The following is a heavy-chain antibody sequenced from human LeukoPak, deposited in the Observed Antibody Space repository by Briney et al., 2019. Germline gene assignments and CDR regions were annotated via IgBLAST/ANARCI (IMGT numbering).Heavy chain of an antibody. D-gene: IGHD3-22*01. CDR1: GYSISSGYY. V-gene: IGHV4-38-2*02. Sequence: SETLSLTCTVSGYSISSGYYWGWIRQSPETGLEWIGSFYQSGSTYYNPSLKSRVTISVDTSKNQFSLKLSSVTAADTAVYYCARARPYYYESGGYYYFDYRGQGTLVTVSS. J-gene: IGHJ4*02. CDR3: ARARPYYYESGGYYYFDY. CDR2: FYQSGST.